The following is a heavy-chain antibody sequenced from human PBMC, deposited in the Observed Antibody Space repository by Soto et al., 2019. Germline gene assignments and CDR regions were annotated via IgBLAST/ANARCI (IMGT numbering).Heavy chain of an antibody. Sequence: QVQLVQSGAEVKKPGSSVKVSRKASGGTFSSYAISWVRQAPGQGLEWMGGIIPIFGTANYAQKFQGRVTITADESTSTAYMELSSLRSEDTAVYYCARGCSGGSCHTNNWFDPWGQGTLVTVSS. CDR3: ARGCSGGSCHTNNWFDP. CDR2: IIPIFGTA. J-gene: IGHJ5*02. V-gene: IGHV1-69*01. CDR1: GGTFSSYA. D-gene: IGHD2-15*01.